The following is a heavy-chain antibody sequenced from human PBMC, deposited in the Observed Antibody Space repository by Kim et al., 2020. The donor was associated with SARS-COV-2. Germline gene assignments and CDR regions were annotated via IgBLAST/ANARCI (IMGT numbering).Heavy chain of an antibody. J-gene: IGHJ6*02. CDR2: IYSGGST. Sequence: GGSLRLSCAASGFTVSSNYMSWVRQAPGKGLEWVSVIYSGGSTYYADSVKGRFTISRDNSKNTLYLQMNSLIAEDTAVYYCARDLYYYGMDVWGQGTTVTVSS. CDR3: ARDLYYYGMDV. V-gene: IGHV3-53*01. CDR1: GFTVSSNY.